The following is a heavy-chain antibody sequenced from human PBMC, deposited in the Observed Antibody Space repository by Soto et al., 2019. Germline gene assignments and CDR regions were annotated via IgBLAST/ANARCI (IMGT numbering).Heavy chain of an antibody. D-gene: IGHD6-19*01. Sequence: GGSLRRSCAASGFTFSSYGMHCVRQAPGKGLEWVAVIWYDGSNKYYADSVKGRFTISRDNSKNTLYLQMNSLRAEDTAVYYCARPSEGLSYWGQGTLVTVSS. CDR3: ARPSEGLSY. V-gene: IGHV3-33*01. CDR2: IWYDGSNK. CDR1: GFTFSSYG. J-gene: IGHJ4*02.